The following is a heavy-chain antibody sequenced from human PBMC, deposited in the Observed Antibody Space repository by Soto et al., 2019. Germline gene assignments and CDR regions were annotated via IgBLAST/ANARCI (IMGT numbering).Heavy chain of an antibody. CDR2: ISAYNGNT. V-gene: IGHV1-18*01. Sequence: SVKVSCKASGYTFTSYGITWVRQAPGQGLERMGWISAYNGNTNYAQKLQGRVTMTTDTSTSTAYMELRSLRSDDTAVYYCAREVHFLGSGWYRCSDNYYYYGMDVWGQ. D-gene: IGHD6-19*01. CDR1: GYTFTSYG. CDR3: AREVHFLGSGWYRCSDNYYYYGMDV. J-gene: IGHJ6*02.